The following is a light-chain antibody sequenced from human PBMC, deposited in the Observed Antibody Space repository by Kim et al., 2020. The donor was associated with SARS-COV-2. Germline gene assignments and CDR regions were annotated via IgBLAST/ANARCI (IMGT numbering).Light chain of an antibody. CDR1: QSVTSSY. Sequence: EIVLTQSPVTLSLSPGERATLSCRASQSVTSSYLAWYQQKPGQTPRLLIYGPSSRATGVPDRFSGSESGTDFTLTISRLEPEDFAVYYCQQYGSSPVTFGQGTKLEI. J-gene: IGKJ2*01. CDR3: QQYGSSPVT. V-gene: IGKV3-20*01. CDR2: GPS.